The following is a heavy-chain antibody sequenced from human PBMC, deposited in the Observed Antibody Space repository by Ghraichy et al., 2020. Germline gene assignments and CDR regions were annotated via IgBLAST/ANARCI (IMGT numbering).Heavy chain of an antibody. J-gene: IGHJ3*02. Sequence: SETLSLTCTVSGGSISSYYWSWIRQPPGKGLEWIGYIYYSGSTNYNPSLKSRVTISVDTSKNQFSLKLSSVTAADTAVYYCARSGGVLRYFDWLFPDAFDIWGQGTMVTVSS. CDR3: ARSGGVLRYFDWLFPDAFDI. CDR1: GGSISSYY. CDR2: IYYSGST. D-gene: IGHD3-9*01. V-gene: IGHV4-59*01.